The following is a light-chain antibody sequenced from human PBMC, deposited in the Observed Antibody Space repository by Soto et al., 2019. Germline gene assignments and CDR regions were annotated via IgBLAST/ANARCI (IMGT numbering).Light chain of an antibody. V-gene: IGLV2-23*02. Sequence: QLVLTQPASVSGSPGQSITISCTGTSSDVGSYSLVSWYQQHPGQAPKPMIYEVTKRPSGVSDRFSGSKSGNTASLTISGLQAEDEADYYCCSYAGSNTLVFGSGTKLTVL. J-gene: IGLJ1*01. CDR1: SSDVGSYSL. CDR2: EVT. CDR3: CSYAGSNTLV.